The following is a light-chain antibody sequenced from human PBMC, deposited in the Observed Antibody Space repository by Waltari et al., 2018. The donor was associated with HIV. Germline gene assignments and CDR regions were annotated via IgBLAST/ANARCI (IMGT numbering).Light chain of an antibody. CDR2: EVS. V-gene: IGLV2-14*01. J-gene: IGLJ1*01. CDR3: SSYTSSSTLYV. Sequence: QSALTQPASVSGSPGQSITISCTGTSSDVGGYNYVSWYQQHPGKAPKLMISEVSNRPSGVTNRFSGSKSGNTASLTISGPQVEDEADYYCSSYTSSSTLYVFGTGTKVTVL. CDR1: SSDVGGYNY.